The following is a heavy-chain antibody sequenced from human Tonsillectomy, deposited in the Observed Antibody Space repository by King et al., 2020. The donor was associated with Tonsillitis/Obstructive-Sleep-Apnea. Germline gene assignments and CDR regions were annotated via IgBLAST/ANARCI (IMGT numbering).Heavy chain of an antibody. Sequence: VQLQQWGAGLLKPSETLSLTCAVYGGSFSGYYWSWIRQPPGKGLEWIGEINHSGSTHYNPSLKSRVTISVDTSKNQFSLKLSSVTAADTAVYYCARLSRYCSSSICYRPYYYYGTDVSGQGTTVTVS. D-gene: IGHD2-2*01. CDR1: GGSFSGYY. CDR3: ARLSRYCSSSICYRPYYYYGTDV. CDR2: INHSGST. V-gene: IGHV4-34*01. J-gene: IGHJ6*02.